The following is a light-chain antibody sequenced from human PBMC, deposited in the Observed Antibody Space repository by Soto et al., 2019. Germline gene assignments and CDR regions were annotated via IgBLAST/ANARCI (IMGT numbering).Light chain of an antibody. V-gene: IGKV3-20*01. Sequence: EFVLTQSPGTLSLSPGERATLSCRASQTVRNNYLAWYQQKPGQAPRLLIYDASSRATGIPDRFSGGGSGTDFTLPISRLEPEDFAVYYCQQFSSYPLTFGGGTKVEI. CDR3: QQFSSYPLT. J-gene: IGKJ4*01. CDR1: QTVRNNY. CDR2: DAS.